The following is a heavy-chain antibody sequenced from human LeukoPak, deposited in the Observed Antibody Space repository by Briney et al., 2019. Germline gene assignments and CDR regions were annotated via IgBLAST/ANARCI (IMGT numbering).Heavy chain of an antibody. D-gene: IGHD3-3*01. CDR2: ISSSATYT. CDR1: GFSFSDYY. CDR3: ARSFYDFLNGPYEEAFDM. Sequence: GGSLRLSCAASGFSFSDYYMNWIRQAPGKGLEWVSYISSSATYTDYAESVKGRFTVYRDNAKNSLYLQMNSLRAEDTAVYYCARSFYDFLNGPYEEAFDMWGQGTMVTVSS. J-gene: IGHJ3*02. V-gene: IGHV3-11*03.